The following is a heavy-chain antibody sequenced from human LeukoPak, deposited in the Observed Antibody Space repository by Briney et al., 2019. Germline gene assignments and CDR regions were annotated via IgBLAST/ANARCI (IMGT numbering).Heavy chain of an antibody. CDR2: LSYSGHQT. D-gene: IGHD3-9*01. V-gene: IGHV3-23*01. Sequence: PGGSLRLSRAASGFTFCSPAMTCVRPAPEEGLEWVSTLSYSGHQTHSADSVKGRFTISRDNSKNTLFLEMNRLRAEDTAIYYCAKEAYYDILSGSEAEGFMDVWGKGTAVIVSS. J-gene: IGHJ6*03. CDR3: AKEAYYDILSGSEAEGFMDV. CDR1: GFTFCSPA.